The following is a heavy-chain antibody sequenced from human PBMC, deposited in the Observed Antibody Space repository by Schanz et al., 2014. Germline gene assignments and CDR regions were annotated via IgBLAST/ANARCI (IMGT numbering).Heavy chain of an antibody. D-gene: IGHD2-21*01. J-gene: IGHJ4*02. Sequence: EVLLVESGGGLVKPGGSVRVSCAASGFTFSTYSMNWVRQAPGKGLEWVSSISGTGDHIYYADSVKGRFTISRDNAKNSLSLQMKNLRAEDTAVYYCAKGQLLSYYFDYWGQGTLVSVSS. CDR1: GFTFSTYS. CDR3: AKGQLLSYYFDY. CDR2: ISGTGDHI. V-gene: IGHV3-21*04.